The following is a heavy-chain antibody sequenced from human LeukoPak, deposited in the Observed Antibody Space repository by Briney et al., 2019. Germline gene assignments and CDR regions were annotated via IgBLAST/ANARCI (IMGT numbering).Heavy chain of an antibody. V-gene: IGHV3-48*03. CDR2: ISSSGNTI. CDR1: EFTFTSYE. Sequence: GGSLRLSCAASEFTFTSYELNWVRQAPGKGLEWVSYISSSGNTISYADSVKGRFTVSRDNAKNTLYLQMNSLRAEDMAVYYCARDTSMRSDYWGQGTLVTVSP. CDR3: ARDTSMRSDY. D-gene: IGHD2/OR15-2a*01. J-gene: IGHJ4*02.